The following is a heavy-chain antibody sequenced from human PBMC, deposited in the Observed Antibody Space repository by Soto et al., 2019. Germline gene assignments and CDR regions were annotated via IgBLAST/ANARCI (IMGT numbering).Heavy chain of an antibody. V-gene: IGHV4-4*02. CDR3: ARVLGGSWSPVDY. Sequence: VQLQGSGPDLVKPSGPLSPTCAVSGGSFSGSNCWGWFRQPPGRGLEWIGEIYHSGSTNYNPSLKSRVTISVDKSKNQFSLKLSSVTAADTAVYYCARVLGGSWSPVDYWGQGTLVTVSS. J-gene: IGHJ4*02. D-gene: IGHD6-13*01. CDR1: GGSFSGSNC. CDR2: IYHSGST.